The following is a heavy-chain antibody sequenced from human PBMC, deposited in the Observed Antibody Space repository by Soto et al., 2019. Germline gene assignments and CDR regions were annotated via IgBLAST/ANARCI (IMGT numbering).Heavy chain of an antibody. CDR3: AKDKPGTTSFDY. Sequence: PGGSLRLSWAASGLTISSNAMYWVRQAPGKGLEWVSAISDRGDTTHYADSVKGRFTISRDTSKNTLYLQLNTLRADDTAVYYCAKDKPGTTSFDYRGQGTLVTVSS. CDR1: GLTISSNA. CDR2: ISDRGDTT. J-gene: IGHJ4*02. V-gene: IGHV3-23*01. D-gene: IGHD1-1*01.